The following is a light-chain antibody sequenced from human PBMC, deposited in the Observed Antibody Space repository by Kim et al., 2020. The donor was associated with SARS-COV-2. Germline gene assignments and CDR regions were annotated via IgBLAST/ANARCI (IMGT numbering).Light chain of an antibody. V-gene: IGLV3-19*01. CDR3: NSRDSRGNGLV. Sequence: SSELTQDPAVSVALGQTVRITCQGDSLRSYYASWYQQKPGQAPILVIYGKNNRPSGIPDRFSGSSSGNTASLTITGAQAEDEADYYCNSRDSRGNGLVFGGGTQLTVL. CDR1: SLRSYY. CDR2: GKN. J-gene: IGLJ2*01.